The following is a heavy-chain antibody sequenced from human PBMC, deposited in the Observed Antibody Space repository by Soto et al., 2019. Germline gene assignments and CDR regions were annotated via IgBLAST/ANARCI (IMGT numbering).Heavy chain of an antibody. CDR2: ISAYNGNT. Sequence: ASVKVSCKASGYTFTSYGISWLRQAPGQGLEWMGWISAYNGNTDYAQKLQGRVTMTTDTSTSTAYMELRSLRSDDTAVYYCARVSPPSIVVVVAATDNWFDPWGQGTLVPVSS. J-gene: IGHJ5*02. CDR3: ARVSPPSIVVVVAATDNWFDP. D-gene: IGHD2-15*01. V-gene: IGHV1-18*01. CDR1: GYTFTSYG.